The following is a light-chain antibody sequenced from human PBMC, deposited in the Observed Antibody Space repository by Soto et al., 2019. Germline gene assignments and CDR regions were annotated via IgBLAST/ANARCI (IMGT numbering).Light chain of an antibody. CDR1: TSNIGDNT. CDR3: STWDDSLNAGV. V-gene: IGLV1-44*01. CDR2: NND. Sequence: QSVLTQPPSASGTPGQRVAISCSGSTSNIGDNTVHWYQQLPGTAPKLLIYNNDRRPSGVPDRFSGSKSGTSASLAISGLQSEDEAEYFCSTWDDSLNAGVFGGGTKLTVL. J-gene: IGLJ3*02.